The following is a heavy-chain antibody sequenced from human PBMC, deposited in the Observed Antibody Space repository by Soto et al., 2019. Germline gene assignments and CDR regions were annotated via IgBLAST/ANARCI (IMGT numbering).Heavy chain of an antibody. Sequence: EVQLVESGGGLVQPGGSLRLSCEASGFIFGNYGMNWVRQAPGKGLVWVSYINREGITNYADSVKGRFTTSRDNAKNTLVSEKNRLRDEGTGFEFCGRERVAVFFGFGGPGTL. J-gene: IGHJ4*02. CDR2: INREGIT. CDR1: GFIFGNYG. CDR3: GRERVAVFFGF. V-gene: IGHV3-74*01. D-gene: IGHD6-19*01.